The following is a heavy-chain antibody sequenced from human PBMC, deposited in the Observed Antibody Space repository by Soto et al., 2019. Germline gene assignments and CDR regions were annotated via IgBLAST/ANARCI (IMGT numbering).Heavy chain of an antibody. J-gene: IGHJ4*02. D-gene: IGHD1-7*01. CDR1: GGSISSSSYY. CDR2: IYYSGST. V-gene: IGHV4-39*01. CDR3: ASSGTPDYYFDY. Sequence: QLQLQESGPGLVKPSETLSLTCTVSGGSISSSSYYWGWIRQPPGKGLEWIGSIYYSGSTYYNPSLRRRVTISVDTSKNQFSLKLSSVTAADPAVYYCASSGTPDYYFDYWGQGTLVTVSS.